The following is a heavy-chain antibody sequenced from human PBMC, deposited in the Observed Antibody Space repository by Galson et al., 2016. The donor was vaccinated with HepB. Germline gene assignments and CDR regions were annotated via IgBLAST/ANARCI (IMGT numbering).Heavy chain of an antibody. Sequence: DSVKGRFTISRDNSENTLYLQMNSLRAEDTAVYYCATPLGYCSVGTCYGGYFYGMDVWGQGTTVIVSS. V-gene: IGHV3-30*03. D-gene: IGHD2-15*01. J-gene: IGHJ6*02. CDR3: ATPLGYCSVGTCYGGYFYGMDV.